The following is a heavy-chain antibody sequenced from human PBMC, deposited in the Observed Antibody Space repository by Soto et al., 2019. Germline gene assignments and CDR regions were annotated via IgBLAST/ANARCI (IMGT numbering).Heavy chain of an antibody. CDR1: GGSFSSGSHY. CDR2: IHYSGDI. Sequence: TLSLTCTVSGGSFSSGSHYWSWIRQHPGKGLEWIGYIHYSGDIYYDSSLKSRLTISVDTSRSQFSLKLNSVTAADTAVHYCARERLDPHCGGDCYSGVFDFWGQGSLVTVSS. D-gene: IGHD2-21*02. V-gene: IGHV4-31*03. J-gene: IGHJ4*02. CDR3: ARERLDPHCGGDCYSGVFDF.